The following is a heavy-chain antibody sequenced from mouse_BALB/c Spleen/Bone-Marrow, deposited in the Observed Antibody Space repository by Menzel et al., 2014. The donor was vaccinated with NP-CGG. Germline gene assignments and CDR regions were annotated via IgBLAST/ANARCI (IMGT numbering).Heavy chain of an antibody. CDR3: TRWNGHSGGFAY. J-gene: IGHJ3*01. D-gene: IGHD2-1*01. Sequence: GSELVWPGASVKLSCKASGYTFTTYWIHWVKQRHGQGLEWIGTIYPGSGNTNYGEKFKTKGPLTVDTSSSTAYMHLSSLTSEDSAVYYCTRWNGHSGGFAYWGQGTLVTVSA. V-gene: IGHV1S22*01. CDR2: IYPGSGNT. CDR1: GYTFTTYW.